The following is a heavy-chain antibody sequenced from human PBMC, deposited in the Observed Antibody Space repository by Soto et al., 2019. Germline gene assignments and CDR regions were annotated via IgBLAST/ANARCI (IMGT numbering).Heavy chain of an antibody. D-gene: IGHD2-15*01. J-gene: IGHJ6*02. Sequence: SQTLSLTGVCSGGTVSSNSVAWNWVRQSPSRGLEWLGRTYYRSRWYSDYAVSVRSRIDINADTSKNQVSLQLNSVTPEDTAVYYCARSEEDSDYYYYGMDVWGQGTTVTVSS. CDR1: GGTVSSNSVA. CDR3: ARSEEDSDYYYYGMDV. V-gene: IGHV6-1*01. CDR2: TYYRSRWYS.